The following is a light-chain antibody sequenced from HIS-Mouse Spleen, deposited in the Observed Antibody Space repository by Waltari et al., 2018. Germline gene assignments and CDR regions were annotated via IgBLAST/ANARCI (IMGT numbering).Light chain of an antibody. CDR2: KAS. V-gene: IGKV1-5*03. CDR3: QQYNSYSMYT. J-gene: IGKJ2*01. CDR1: QSISSW. Sequence: IQMTQSPSTLSASVGDRVTITCRASQSISSWLAWYQQKPVKAPKLLIYKASSLESGVPSRFSGSGSGTEFTLTISSLQPDDFATYYCQQYNSYSMYTFGQGTKLEIK.